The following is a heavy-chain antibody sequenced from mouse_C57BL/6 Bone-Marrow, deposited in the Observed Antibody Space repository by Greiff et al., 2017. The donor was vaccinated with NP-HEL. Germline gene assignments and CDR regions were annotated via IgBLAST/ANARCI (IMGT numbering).Heavy chain of an antibody. CDR2: IDPENGDT. V-gene: IGHV14-4*01. CDR1: GFNITDDY. J-gene: IGHJ3*01. CDR3: TPLWLWFAY. Sequence: VQLQQSGAELVRPGASVKLSCTASGFNITDDYMHWVKQRPEQGLEWIGWIDPENGDTEYASKFQGKATITADTSSNTAYLQLSSLTSEDTAVYYCTPLWLWFAYWGQGTLVTVSA.